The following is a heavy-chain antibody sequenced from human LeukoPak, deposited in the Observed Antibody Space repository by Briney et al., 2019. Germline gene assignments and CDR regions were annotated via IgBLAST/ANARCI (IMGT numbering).Heavy chain of an antibody. V-gene: IGHV3-30-3*01. J-gene: IGHJ4*02. D-gene: IGHD6-19*01. Sequence: GRSLRLSCAASGFTFSSYAMHWVRQAPGKGLEWVAVISYDGSNKYYADSVKGRFTISRDNSKNTLYLQMNSLRAEDTAVYYCARDRQRRGWYFWWFDYWGQGTLVTVSS. CDR3: ARDRQRRGWYFWWFDY. CDR2: ISYDGSNK. CDR1: GFTFSSYA.